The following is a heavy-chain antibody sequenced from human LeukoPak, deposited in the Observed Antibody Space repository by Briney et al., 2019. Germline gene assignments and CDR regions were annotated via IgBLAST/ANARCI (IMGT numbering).Heavy chain of an antibody. D-gene: IGHD2-21*02. V-gene: IGHV4-34*01. Sequence: SETLSLTCAVYGGSFSGYYWSWIRQPPGKGLEWIGEINHSGSTNYNPSLKSRVTISVDTPKNQFSLKLSSVTAADTAVYYCARGRPYCGGDCYFSRSYDYWGQGTLVTVSS. CDR1: GGSFSGYY. CDR3: ARGRPYCGGDCYFSRSYDY. J-gene: IGHJ4*02. CDR2: INHSGST.